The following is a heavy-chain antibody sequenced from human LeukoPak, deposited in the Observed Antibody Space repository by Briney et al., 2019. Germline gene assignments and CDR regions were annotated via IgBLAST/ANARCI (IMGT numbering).Heavy chain of an antibody. CDR1: GFTFSDYY. CDR2: ISGSGSTI. D-gene: IGHD3-9*01. V-gene: IGHV3-11*01. CDR3: ARMDLDWNHPLPDY. J-gene: IGHJ4*02. Sequence: PGGSLRLSCAASGFTFSDYYMSWIRQAPGKGLEWVSYISGSGSTIYYADSVKGRFTISRDNAKNSLYLQMNSLRAEDTAVYYCARMDLDWNHPLPDYWGQGTLVTVSS.